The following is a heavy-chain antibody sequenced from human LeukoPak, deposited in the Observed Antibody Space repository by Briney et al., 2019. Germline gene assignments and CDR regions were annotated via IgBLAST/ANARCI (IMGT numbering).Heavy chain of an antibody. CDR1: GFSFSSYG. CDR3: AKDLRPQIPYGESPRGTAPMGH. CDR2: ISYDGRNK. J-gene: IGHJ4*02. D-gene: IGHD4-17*01. V-gene: IGHV3-30*18. Sequence: GRSLRLSCAISGFSFSSYGMHWVGQAPGKGLEWVAVISYDGRNKCHADSVKGRFTISRDNSKSSLFLQMNSLRAEDTAVYYCAKDLRPQIPYGESPRGTAPMGHWGQGTLVTVSS.